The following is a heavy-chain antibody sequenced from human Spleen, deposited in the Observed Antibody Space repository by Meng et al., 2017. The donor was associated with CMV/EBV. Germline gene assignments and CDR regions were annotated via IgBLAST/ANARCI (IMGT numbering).Heavy chain of an antibody. J-gene: IGHJ5*02. CDR1: GFTFSSYA. CDR3: ARGGSMVRGVNWFDP. Sequence: GGSLRLSCAASGFTFSSYAMHWVRQAPGKGLEWVAVISYDGTNKYYADSVKGRFTISRDTSKNTVDLQMNNLRVEDTAVYFCARGGSMVRGVNWFDPWGQGTLVTVSS. CDR2: ISYDGTNK. V-gene: IGHV3-30*14. D-gene: IGHD3-10*01.